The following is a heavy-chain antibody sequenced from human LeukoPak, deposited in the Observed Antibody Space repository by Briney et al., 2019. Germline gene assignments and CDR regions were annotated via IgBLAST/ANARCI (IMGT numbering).Heavy chain of an antibody. Sequence: SETLSLTCSVSGASLISSHNFWAWIRQPPGKGLEWIGSMFYDGTTFYSPFLKTRVTISVDTSMNQISLRLDSVTAADTAVYYCARDRVVASADYYFDSWGQGTLVTVSS. D-gene: IGHD6-13*01. CDR3: ARDRVVASADYYFDS. J-gene: IGHJ4*02. CDR2: MFYDGTT. V-gene: IGHV4-39*02. CDR1: GASLISSHNF.